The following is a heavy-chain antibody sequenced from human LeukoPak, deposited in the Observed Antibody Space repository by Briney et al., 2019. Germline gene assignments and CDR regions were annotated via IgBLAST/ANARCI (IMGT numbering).Heavy chain of an antibody. CDR1: GFTFNSYG. V-gene: IGHV3-48*04. CDR2: ISSTSSTR. Sequence: GSLRLSCAASGFTFNSYGMNWVRQAPGMGLEWISYISSTSSTRYYADSVKGRFTISRDNAKNSLYLQMNSLRAEDTAVYYCARANYYDSSGYYPYWGQGTLVTVSS. J-gene: IGHJ4*02. D-gene: IGHD3-22*01. CDR3: ARANYYDSSGYYPY.